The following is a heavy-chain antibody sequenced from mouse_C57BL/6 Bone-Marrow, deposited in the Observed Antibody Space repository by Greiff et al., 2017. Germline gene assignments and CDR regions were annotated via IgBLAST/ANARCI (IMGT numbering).Heavy chain of an antibody. CDR2: IYPRSGNT. Sequence: QVQLQPSGAELARPGASVKLSCKASGYTFTSYGISWVKQRTGQGLEWIGEIYPRSGNTSYNEKFKGKATLTADKSSSTAYMELRSLTSEDSAVYFCARFHYYGSTHGYYDVWGTGTTVTVSS. D-gene: IGHD1-1*01. CDR1: GYTFTSYG. V-gene: IGHV1-81*01. J-gene: IGHJ1*03. CDR3: ARFHYYGSTHGYYDV.